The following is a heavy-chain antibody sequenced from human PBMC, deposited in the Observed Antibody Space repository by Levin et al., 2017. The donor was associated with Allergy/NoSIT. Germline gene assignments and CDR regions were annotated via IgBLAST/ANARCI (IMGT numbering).Heavy chain of an antibody. Sequence: ASVKVSCKASGYTFTGYYMHWVRQAPGQGLEWMGWINPNSGGTNYAQKFQGRVTMTRDTSISTAYMELSRLRSDDTAVYYCARPYSSSWYYFDYWGQGTLVTVSS. D-gene: IGHD6-13*01. CDR3: ARPYSSSWYYFDY. J-gene: IGHJ4*02. CDR2: INPNSGGT. CDR1: GYTFTGYY. V-gene: IGHV1-2*02.